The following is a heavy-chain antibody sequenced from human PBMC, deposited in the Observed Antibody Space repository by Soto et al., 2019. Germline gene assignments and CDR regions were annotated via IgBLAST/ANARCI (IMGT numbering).Heavy chain of an antibody. D-gene: IGHD3-3*01. CDR2: IYPGDSDT. V-gene: IGHV5-51*01. CDR3: ARHPYYDFWSGYYGGFDY. Sequence: PGESLKISCKGSGYSFTSYWIGWVRQMPGKGLEWMGIIYPGDSDTRYSPSFQGQVTISADKSISTAYLQWSSLKASDTAMYYCARHPYYDFWSGYYGGFDYWGQGTLVTVSS. J-gene: IGHJ4*02. CDR1: GYSFTSYW.